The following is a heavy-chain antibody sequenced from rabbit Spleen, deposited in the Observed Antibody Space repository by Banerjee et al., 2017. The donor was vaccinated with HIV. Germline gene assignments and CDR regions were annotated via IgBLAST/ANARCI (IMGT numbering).Heavy chain of an antibody. V-gene: IGHV1S7*01. J-gene: IGHJ6*01. CDR3: ARDSGSSFSSYGMGL. Sequence: QLEESGGGLVQPGGSLKLSCKASGFDFSTYYMSWVRQAPGNGLEWMGYIDPVIGSTYYASWVNGRFTISSHNAQNTLYLQLNSLTAADTATYFCARDSGSSFSSYGMGLWGQGTLVTVS. CDR2: IDPVIGST. CDR1: GFDFSTYY. D-gene: IGHD8-1*01.